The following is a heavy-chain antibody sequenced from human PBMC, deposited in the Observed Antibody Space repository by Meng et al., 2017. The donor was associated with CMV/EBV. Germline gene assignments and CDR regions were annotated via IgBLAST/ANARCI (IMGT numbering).Heavy chain of an antibody. CDR3: ARVLSLVAAAGPYYFDY. CDR2: IYYSGST. Sequence: SETLSLTCTVSGGSISSSRYYWGWIRQPPGKGLEWIGSIYYSGSTYYHPSLTSRVTISVDTSKNQFSLKLSSVTAADTAVYYCARVLSLVAAAGPYYFDYWGQGTLVTVSS. V-gene: IGHV4-39*07. D-gene: IGHD6-13*01. CDR1: GGSISSSRYY. J-gene: IGHJ4*02.